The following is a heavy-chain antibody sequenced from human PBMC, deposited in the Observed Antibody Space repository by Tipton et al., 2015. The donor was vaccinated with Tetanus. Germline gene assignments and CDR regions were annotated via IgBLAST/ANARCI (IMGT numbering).Heavy chain of an antibody. V-gene: IGHV3-74*01. CDR1: GFTFTDYW. D-gene: IGHD2-21*02. J-gene: IGHJ4*01. Sequence: SLRLSCAASGFTFTDYWMHWVRQAPGKGLVWVSRMNSDGSYIAYADSVKGRFTISRDNAKNTLFLQMSSLRGEDTAVYYCATVGLVTASVKYWGQGTLVTVSS. CDR2: MNSDGSYI. CDR3: ATVGLVTASVKY.